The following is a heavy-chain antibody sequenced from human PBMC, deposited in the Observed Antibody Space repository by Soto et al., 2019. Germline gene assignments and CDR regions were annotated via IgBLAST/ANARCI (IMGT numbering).Heavy chain of an antibody. CDR3: ARGEQYSGRIFDY. J-gene: IGHJ4*01. CDR1: GDSVSSNSAG. Sequence: PSQTRSLTCAITGDSVSSNSAGWSWVRQSPSRVLESLGRTYYRAKWYYEYAVSVRGRITINPDTAKNQYSLQLNSVPPEDTAVYFCARGEQYSGRIFDYWGQGTLVTVSS. D-gene: IGHD1-26*01. V-gene: IGHV6-1*01. CDR2: TYYRAKWYY.